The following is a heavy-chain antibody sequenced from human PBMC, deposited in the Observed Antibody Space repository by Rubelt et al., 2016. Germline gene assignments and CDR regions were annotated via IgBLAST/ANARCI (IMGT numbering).Heavy chain of an antibody. Sequence: VQLVESGGGVVQPGRSLRLSCAASGFTFSSYAMTWVRQAPGKGLEWVSSISVSGDSTYYADSVKGRLTISRDNSKNTLYLQMNSLRAEDTAVYYCAKDFLCDYWGQGALVTVSS. CDR2: ISVSGDST. J-gene: IGHJ4*02. CDR3: AKDFLCDY. V-gene: IGHV3-23*04. CDR1: GFTFSSYA.